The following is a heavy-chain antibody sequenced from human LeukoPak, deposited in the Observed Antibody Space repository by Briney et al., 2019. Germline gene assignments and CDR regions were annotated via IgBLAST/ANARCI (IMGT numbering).Heavy chain of an antibody. CDR1: GYTFTSYG. Sequence: PVASVKVSCKASGYTFTSYGLSWVRQAPGQGLEWMGWISAYNGNTNYAQKLQGRVTMTTDTSTSTAYMELRSLRSDDTAVYYCARYGSPGDTAMVKGDYWGQGTLVTVSS. J-gene: IGHJ4*02. CDR3: ARYGSPGDTAMVKGDY. CDR2: ISAYNGNT. D-gene: IGHD5-18*01. V-gene: IGHV1-18*01.